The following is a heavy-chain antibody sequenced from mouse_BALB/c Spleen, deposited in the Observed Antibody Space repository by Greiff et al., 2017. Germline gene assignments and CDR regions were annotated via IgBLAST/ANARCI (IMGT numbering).Heavy chain of an antibody. CDR2: IRNKANGYTT. Sequence: EVQVVESGGGLVQPGGSLRLSCATSGFTFTDYYMSWVRQPPGKALEWLGFIRNKANGYTTEYSASVKGRFTISRDNSQSILYLQMNTLRAEDSATYYCARDFRRWAMDYWGQGTSVTVSS. CDR1: GFTFTDYY. V-gene: IGHV7-3*02. CDR3: ARDFRRWAMDY. J-gene: IGHJ4*01.